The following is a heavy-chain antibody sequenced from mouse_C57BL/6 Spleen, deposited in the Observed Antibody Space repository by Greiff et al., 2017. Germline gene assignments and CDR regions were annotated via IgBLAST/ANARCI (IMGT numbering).Heavy chain of an antibody. V-gene: IGHV5-9-1*02. CDR3: TRGKDYSNYFDY. D-gene: IGHD2-5*01. CDR2: ISSGGDYI. CDR1: GFTFSSYA. J-gene: IGHJ2*01. Sequence: DVMLVESGEGLVKPGGSLKLSCAASGFTFSSYAMSWVRQTPEKRLEWVAYISSGGDYIYYADTVKGRFTISRDNARNTLYLQMSSLKSEDTAMYYCTRGKDYSNYFDYWGQGTTLTVSS.